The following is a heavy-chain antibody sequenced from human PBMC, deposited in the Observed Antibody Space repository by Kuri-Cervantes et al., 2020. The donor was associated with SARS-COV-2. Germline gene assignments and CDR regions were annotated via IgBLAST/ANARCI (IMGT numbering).Heavy chain of an antibody. CDR1: GFTFSSYS. J-gene: IGHJ4*02. CDR3: ARAPRGIGSGWIYYFDY. Sequence: GESLKISCAASGFTFSSYSMNWVRQAPGKGLEWVSSISSSSYIYYADSVKGRFTISRDNAKNSLYLQMNSLRAEDTAVYYCARAPRGIGSGWIYYFDYWGQGTLVTVSS. CDR2: ISSSSYI. V-gene: IGHV3-21*01. D-gene: IGHD6-19*01.